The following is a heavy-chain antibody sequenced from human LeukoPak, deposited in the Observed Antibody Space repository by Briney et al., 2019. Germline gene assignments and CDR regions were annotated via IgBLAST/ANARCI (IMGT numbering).Heavy chain of an antibody. CDR3: ARVRALGVTGYYINY. D-gene: IGHD3-9*01. J-gene: IGHJ4*02. V-gene: IGHV1-8*02. Sequence: EASVKVSCKASGSTFTGYYMHWVRQATGQGLEWMGWMNPNSGNTGYAQKFQGRVTMTRNTSISTAYMELSSLRSEDTAVYYCARVRALGVTGYYINYWGQGTLVTVSS. CDR2: MNPNSGNT. CDR1: GSTFTGYY.